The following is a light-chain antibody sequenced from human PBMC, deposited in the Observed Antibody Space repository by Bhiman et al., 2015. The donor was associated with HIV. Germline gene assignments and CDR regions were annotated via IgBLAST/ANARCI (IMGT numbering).Light chain of an antibody. Sequence: QSALTQPASVSGSPGQSITISCTGTSGDVGGYQYVSWYQQKPGKTPRLLIYDVSRRPSGISDRFSGSKSGNTASLTISGLQSEDEADYYCTSYTVTASFVFGGATKVTVL. V-gene: IGLV2-14*03. CDR2: DVS. CDR3: TSYTVTASFV. J-gene: IGLJ1*01. CDR1: SGDVGGYQY.